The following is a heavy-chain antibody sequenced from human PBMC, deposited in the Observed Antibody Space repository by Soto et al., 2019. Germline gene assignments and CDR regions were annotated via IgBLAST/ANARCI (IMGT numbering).Heavy chain of an antibody. J-gene: IGHJ5*02. CDR3: ARVRVPRSGYFLYWFDP. V-gene: IGHV1-69*12. Sequence: QVQLVQSGAEVKKPGSSVKVSCKAYGGTFSSYAITWVRQAPGQGLEWLGGIIPIFGSANYAQKFQGRVTLTADESTGPAYVGLGSLTSEDTAVYSCARVRVPRSGYFLYWFDPWGEGALVCASS. CDR2: IIPIFGSA. CDR1: GGTFSSYA. D-gene: IGHD3-22*01.